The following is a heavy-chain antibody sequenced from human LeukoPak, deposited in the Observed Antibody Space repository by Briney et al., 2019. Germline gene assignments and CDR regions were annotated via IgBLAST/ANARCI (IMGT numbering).Heavy chain of an antibody. J-gene: IGHJ5*02. CDR2: INPNSGDT. CDR1: GYTFTGYY. D-gene: IGHD5-18*01. CDR3: ARVTHTELSTWFDP. V-gene: IGHV1-2*02. Sequence: GASVKVSCKASGYTFTGYYMHWVRQAPGQGLEWMGWINPNSGDTNYAQKFQGRVTMTRDTSISTAYMELSRLRSDDTAVYYCARVTHTELSTWFDPWGQGTLVTVSS.